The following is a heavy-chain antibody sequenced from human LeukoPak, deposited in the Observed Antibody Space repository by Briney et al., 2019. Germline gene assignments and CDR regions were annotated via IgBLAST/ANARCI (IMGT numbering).Heavy chain of an antibody. CDR1: GFTFSSYN. D-gene: IGHD4-17*01. V-gene: IGHV3-21*01. Sequence: GGSLRLSCAASGFTFSSYNMNWVRQAPGKGLEWVSLISSDTSYIHYADSVKGRFTISRDNAKNSVYLQMNSLRAEDTAVYYCARDTSTVTNREFDYWGQGTLVTVSS. CDR3: ARDTSTVTNREFDY. CDR2: ISSDTSYI. J-gene: IGHJ4*02.